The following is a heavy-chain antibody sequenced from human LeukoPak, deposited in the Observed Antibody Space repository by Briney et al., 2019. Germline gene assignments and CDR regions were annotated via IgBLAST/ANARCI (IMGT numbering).Heavy chain of an antibody. CDR3: ARESLWFGEDGDYFDP. Sequence: PPETLSLTCTVSGDSISSPNYYWAWLRQPAGKTLEWIGRVSNSGSTNYNPSLKSRLTISVDTSKNQFSLRLNSVTAADTAVYFCARESLWFGEDGDYFDPWGQGTLVTVST. CDR2: VSNSGST. CDR1: GDSISSPNYY. J-gene: IGHJ5*02. D-gene: IGHD3-10*01. V-gene: IGHV4-61*02.